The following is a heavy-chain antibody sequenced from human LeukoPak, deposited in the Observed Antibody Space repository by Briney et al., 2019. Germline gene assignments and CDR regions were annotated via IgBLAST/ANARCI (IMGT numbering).Heavy chain of an antibody. CDR3: ARDEYYYDSSGYYHRNY. J-gene: IGHJ4*02. CDR2: IYYSGST. Sequence: SETLSLTCSVSGGSMSDSITWGWVRQPPGKGLEWIGSIYYSGSTYYNPSLKSRVTISVDTSKNQFSLKLSSVTAADTAVYYCARDEYYYDSSGYYHRNYWGQGTLVTVSS. D-gene: IGHD3-22*01. CDR1: GGSMSDSIT. V-gene: IGHV4-39*07.